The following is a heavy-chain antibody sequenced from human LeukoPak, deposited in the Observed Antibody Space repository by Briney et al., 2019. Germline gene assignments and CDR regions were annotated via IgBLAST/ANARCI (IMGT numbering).Heavy chain of an antibody. D-gene: IGHD3-22*01. CDR3: ARYLPYDSSGYYPYSYNYYYMDV. V-gene: IGHV3-21*01. CDR1: GFTFSSYA. Sequence: GGSLRLSCAASGFTFSSYAMSWVRQAPGKGPEWVSSISTSGSDISNADSVKARFIISRDNARNSLYLQMNSLRAEDTAVYYCARYLPYDSSGYYPYSYNYYYMDVWGKGTTVTVSS. CDR2: ISTSGSDI. J-gene: IGHJ6*03.